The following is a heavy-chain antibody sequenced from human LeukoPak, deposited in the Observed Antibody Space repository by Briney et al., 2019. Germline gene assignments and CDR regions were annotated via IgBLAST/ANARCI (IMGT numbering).Heavy chain of an antibody. D-gene: IGHD1-26*01. CDR2: IKQDGSEK. V-gene: IGHV3-7*01. Sequence: PGGSLRLSCAASGFTFSNYWMSWVRRAPGKGLEWVANIKQDGSEKYYMDSVKGRFTISRDNAKNSLYLQMNSLGAEDTAVYYCARVEGPSGSYSSYYFDYWGQGTLVTVSS. CDR3: ARVEGPSGSYSSYYFDY. CDR1: GFTFSNYW. J-gene: IGHJ4*02.